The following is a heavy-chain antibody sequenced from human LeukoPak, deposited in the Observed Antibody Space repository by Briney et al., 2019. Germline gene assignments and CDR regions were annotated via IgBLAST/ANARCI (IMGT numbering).Heavy chain of an antibody. V-gene: IGHV3-64*01. CDR3: ASDGVGSYYGYYFDY. D-gene: IGHD1-26*01. Sequence: PGGSLRLSCAASGFTFSSYAMHWVRQAPGKGLEYVSAISSNGGSTYYANSVKGRFTISRDNSKNTLYLQMGSLRAEDMAVYYCASDGVGSYYGYYFDYWGQGTLVTVSS. CDR1: GFTFSSYA. CDR2: ISSNGGST. J-gene: IGHJ4*02.